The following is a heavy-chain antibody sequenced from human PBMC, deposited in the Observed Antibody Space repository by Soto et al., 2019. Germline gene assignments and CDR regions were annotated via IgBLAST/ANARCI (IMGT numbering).Heavy chain of an antibody. CDR3: AREGQSWSYLDY. J-gene: IGHJ4*02. V-gene: IGHV3-48*02. D-gene: IGHD3-3*01. Sequence: EVQLVESGGGLVQPGGSLRLSCAASGFTFSTYSMNWVRQAPGKGLEWVAYIRSTGSSVWYADSVKGRFTISRDNAKNSLYLQMNSLRDEDTAVYCCAREGQSWSYLDYWGQGTLVTVSS. CDR2: IRSTGSSV. CDR1: GFTFSTYS.